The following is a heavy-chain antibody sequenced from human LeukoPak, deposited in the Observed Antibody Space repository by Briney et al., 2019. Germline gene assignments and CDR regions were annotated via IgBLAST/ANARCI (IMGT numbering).Heavy chain of an antibody. J-gene: IGHJ4*02. CDR2: INHSGST. Sequence: SETLSLTCAVYGGSFSGYYWSWIRQPPGKGLEWIGEINHSGSTNYNPSLKSRVTISVDTSKNQFSLKLSSVTAADTAVYYRARRRGWLPFDYWGQGTLVTVSS. CDR3: ARRRGWLPFDY. D-gene: IGHD6-19*01. CDR1: GGSFSGYY. V-gene: IGHV4-34*01.